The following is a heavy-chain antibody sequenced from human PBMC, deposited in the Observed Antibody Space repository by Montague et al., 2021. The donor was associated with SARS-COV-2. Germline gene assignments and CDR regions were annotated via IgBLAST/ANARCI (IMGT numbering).Heavy chain of an antibody. Sequence: SETLSLTCTVSGGSISSYYWSWIRQPPGKGLKWIGYIYYSGSTNYNPSLKSRVTISVDTSKNQFSLKLSSVTAADTAVYYCARYGSGKYHADYSGSYHLDYWGQGTLVTVSS. CDR3: ARYGSGKYHADYSGSYHLDY. CDR2: IYYSGST. J-gene: IGHJ4*02. CDR1: GGSISSYY. D-gene: IGHD1-26*01. V-gene: IGHV4-59*01.